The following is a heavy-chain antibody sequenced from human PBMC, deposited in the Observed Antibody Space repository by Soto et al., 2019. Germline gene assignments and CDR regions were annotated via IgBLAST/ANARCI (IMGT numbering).Heavy chain of an antibody. Sequence: GASVKVSCKASVYTFTGYYIHWVRPAPGQGLEWMGWINPNSGGTNYAQKFQGRVTMTRDTSISTAYMELSRLRSDDTAVYYCARDADVLRYFDWLLSQYYYGMDVWGQGTTVTVSS. CDR1: VYTFTGYY. CDR2: INPNSGGT. J-gene: IGHJ6*02. D-gene: IGHD3-9*01. CDR3: ARDADVLRYFDWLLSQYYYGMDV. V-gene: IGHV1-2*02.